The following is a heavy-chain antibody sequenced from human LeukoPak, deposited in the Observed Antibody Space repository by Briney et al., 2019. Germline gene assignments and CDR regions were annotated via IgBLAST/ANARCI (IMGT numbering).Heavy chain of an antibody. CDR3: AATYYYDGSGDY. CDR2: ISSSGDSI. J-gene: IGHJ4*02. D-gene: IGHD3-22*01. CDR1: GFTFSNYE. V-gene: IGHV3-48*03. Sequence: GGSLRLSCAASGFTFSNYEMNWVRQAPGKGLEWLSYISSSGDSIYYADSVKGRFTISRDNAKSSLYLQMNSLRAEDTAVYYCAATYYYDGSGDYWGQGTLVTVSS.